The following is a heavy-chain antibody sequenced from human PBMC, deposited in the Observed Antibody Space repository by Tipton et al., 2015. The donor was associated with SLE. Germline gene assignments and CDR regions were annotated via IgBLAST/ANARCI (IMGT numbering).Heavy chain of an antibody. Sequence: TLSLTCTVSGGSISSGGYYWSWIRQPPGKGLEWIGYIYYSGSTNYNPSLKSRVTISVDTSKNQFSLKLSSVTAADTAVYYCARGRYSSSSVYYYYYVDVWGKGTTVTVSS. J-gene: IGHJ6*03. D-gene: IGHD6-6*01. V-gene: IGHV4-61*08. CDR3: ARGRYSSSSVYYYYYVDV. CDR1: GGSISSGGYY. CDR2: IYYSGST.